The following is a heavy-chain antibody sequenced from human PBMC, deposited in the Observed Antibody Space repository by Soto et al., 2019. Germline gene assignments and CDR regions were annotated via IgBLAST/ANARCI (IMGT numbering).Heavy chain of an antibody. CDR3: AAIGCSGGSCYFSSNWFEP. J-gene: IGHJ5*02. CDR1: GCTFSSYA. CDR2: IIPIFGTA. D-gene: IGHD2-15*01. Sequence: ASVKVSCKASGCTFSSYAISWVRQAPGQGLEWMGGIIPIFGTANYAQKFQGRVTITADESTSTAYMELSSLRSEDTAVYYCAAIGCSGGSCYFSSNWFEPWGQGTLVTVSS. V-gene: IGHV1-69*13.